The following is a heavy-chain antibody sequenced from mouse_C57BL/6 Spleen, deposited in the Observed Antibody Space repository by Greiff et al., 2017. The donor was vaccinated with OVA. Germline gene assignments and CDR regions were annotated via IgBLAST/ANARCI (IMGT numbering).Heavy chain of an antibody. J-gene: IGHJ2*01. V-gene: IGHV1-50*01. CDR3: ANVLLFYFDY. CDR2: IDPSDSYT. Sequence: VQLQQPGAELVKPGASVKLSCKASGYTFTSYWMQWVKQRPGQGLEWIGEIDPSDSYTNYNQKFKGKATLTVDTSSSTAYMQLSSLTSEDSAVYYCANVLLFYFDYWGQGTTLTVSS. CDR1: GYTFTSYW.